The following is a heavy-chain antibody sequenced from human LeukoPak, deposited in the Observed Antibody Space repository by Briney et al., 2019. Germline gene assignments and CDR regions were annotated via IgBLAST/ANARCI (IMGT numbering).Heavy chain of an antibody. CDR2: IIPILGIA. CDR3: ARVESGGSCYDY. D-gene: IGHD2-15*01. V-gene: IGHV1-69*04. J-gene: IGHJ4*02. Sequence: SAKVSCKASGGTFSSYAISWVRQAPGQGLEWMGRIIPILGIANYAQKFQGRVTITADKSTSTAYMELSSLRSEDTAVYYCARVESGGSCYDYWGQGTLVTVSS. CDR1: GGTFSSYA.